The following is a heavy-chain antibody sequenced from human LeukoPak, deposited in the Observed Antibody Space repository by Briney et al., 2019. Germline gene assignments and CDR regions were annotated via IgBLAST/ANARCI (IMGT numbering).Heavy chain of an antibody. CDR1: GFTFSSYA. CDR3: AKPPGLTTFDY. Sequence: GRSLRLSCAASGFTFSSYAMHWVRQAPGKGLEWVAVISYDGSNKYYADSVKGRFTISRDNSKNTLYLQMNSLRAEDTAVYYCAKPPGLTTFDYWGQGTLVTVSS. D-gene: IGHD4-17*01. CDR2: ISYDGSNK. J-gene: IGHJ4*02. V-gene: IGHV3-30-3*02.